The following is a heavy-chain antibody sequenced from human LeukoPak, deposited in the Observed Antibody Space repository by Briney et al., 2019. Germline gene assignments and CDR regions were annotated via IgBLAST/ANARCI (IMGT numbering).Heavy chain of an antibody. CDR2: ISYDGSNK. CDR3: ARAGVSDPTTVTPAAPHIDY. Sequence: GGSLRLSCAASGFTFSSYAMHWVRQAPGKGLEWVAVISYDGSNKYYADSVKGRFTISRDNSKNTLYLQMNSLRAEDTAVYYCARAGVSDPTTVTPAAPHIDYWGQGTLVTVSS. CDR1: GFTFSSYA. J-gene: IGHJ4*02. D-gene: IGHD4-17*01. V-gene: IGHV3-30-3*01.